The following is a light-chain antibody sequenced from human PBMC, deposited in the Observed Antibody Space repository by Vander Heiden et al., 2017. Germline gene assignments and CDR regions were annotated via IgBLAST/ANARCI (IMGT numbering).Light chain of an antibody. Sequence: SALTQPASVSGSPGQSFTISCTGTSSAVGGYNLVSWSQQHPGKALKLMIYEVTKRPSGITNRFSGSKSGNTASLTISGLQAEDEADYYCCSDAGSISWVFGGGTKLTVL. V-gene: IGLV2-23*02. CDR3: CSDAGSISWV. J-gene: IGLJ3*02. CDR2: EVT. CDR1: SSAVGGYNL.